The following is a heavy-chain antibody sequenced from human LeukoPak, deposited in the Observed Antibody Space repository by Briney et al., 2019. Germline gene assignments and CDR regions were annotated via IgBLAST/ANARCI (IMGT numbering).Heavy chain of an antibody. CDR3: AKDRWLLYDY. D-gene: IGHD3-3*01. CDR1: GFTFSSYA. CDR2: ISGSGGST. J-gene: IGHJ4*02. V-gene: IGHV3-23*01. Sequence: GGSLRLSCAASGFTFSSYAMSWVRQAPGKGLEWVSAISGSGGSTYYADSVKGRFTISRDNSKNPLYLQMNSLRAEDRAVYYCAKDRWLLYDYWGQGTLVTVSS.